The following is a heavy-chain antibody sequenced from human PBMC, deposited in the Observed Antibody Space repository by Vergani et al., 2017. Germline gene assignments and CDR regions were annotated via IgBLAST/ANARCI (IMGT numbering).Heavy chain of an antibody. CDR2: IIPIFGPA. V-gene: IGHV1-69*18. CDR3: ARESRSWSYYYYYGMDV. D-gene: IGHD6-13*01. J-gene: IGHJ6*02. Sequence: QVQLVQSGAEVKKPGSSVKVSCKASGGTFSSYAISWVRQAPGQGLEWMGRIIPIFGPANYAQKFQSRVTITADESTSTAYMELSRLRSEDTAVYYCARESRSWSYYYYYGMDVWGQGTTVTVSS. CDR1: GGTFSSYA.